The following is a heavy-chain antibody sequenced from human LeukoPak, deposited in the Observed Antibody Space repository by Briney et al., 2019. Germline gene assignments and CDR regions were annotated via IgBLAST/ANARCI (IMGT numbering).Heavy chain of an antibody. J-gene: IGHJ5*01. Sequence: SETLSLTCTVSGGSISSYYWSWIRRPPGKGLEWIGYIYYSGSTNYNPSLKSRVTISLDTSKNQSSLKLSSVTAADTAVYYCARQSRATGTLDSWGQGTLVTVSS. D-gene: IGHD6-13*01. CDR3: ARQSRATGTLDS. CDR1: GGSISSYY. CDR2: IYYSGST. V-gene: IGHV4-59*08.